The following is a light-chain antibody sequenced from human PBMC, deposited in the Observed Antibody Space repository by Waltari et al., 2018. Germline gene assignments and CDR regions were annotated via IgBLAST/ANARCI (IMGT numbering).Light chain of an antibody. CDR1: SSNIGSNT. J-gene: IGLJ2*01. CDR3: AAWDDSLNGLVV. Sequence: QSVLTQPPSASGPPGPRVTISCSGSSSNIGSNTVHWSQQLPGTAPKLLIYSNNQRPSGVPDRFSGSKSGTSASLAISGLQSEDEADYYCAAWDDSLNGLVVFGGGTKLTVL. CDR2: SNN. V-gene: IGLV1-44*01.